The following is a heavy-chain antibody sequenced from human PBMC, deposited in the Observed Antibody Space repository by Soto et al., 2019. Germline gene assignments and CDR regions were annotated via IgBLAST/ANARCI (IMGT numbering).Heavy chain of an antibody. CDR2: ISSSSSYI. V-gene: IGHV3-21*01. CDR1: GFTFSSYS. J-gene: IGHJ4*02. CDR3: ARDRRVLVPAANFDY. Sequence: PGGSLRLSCAASGFTFSSYSMNWVRQAPGKGLEWVSSISSSSSYIYYADSVKGRFTISRDNAKNSLYLQMNSLRAEDTAVYYCARDRRVLVPAANFDYWGQGTLVTVSS. D-gene: IGHD2-2*01.